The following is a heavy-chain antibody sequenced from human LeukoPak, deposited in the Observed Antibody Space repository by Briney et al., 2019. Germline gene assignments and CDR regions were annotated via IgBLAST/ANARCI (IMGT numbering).Heavy chain of an antibody. D-gene: IGHD6-19*01. V-gene: IGHV3-48*02. CDR2: ISPSGSTI. CDR1: GFSFSDYS. J-gene: IGHJ4*02. Sequence: GGSLRLSCAASGFSFSDYSMNWVRQDPGKGLEWLSYISPSGSTIYYADSVRGRFTISRDNPKNSLYLQMSSLRDGDTAVYYCARVIYSGWEGELSDWGQGTLVTVSS. CDR3: ARVIYSGWEGELSD.